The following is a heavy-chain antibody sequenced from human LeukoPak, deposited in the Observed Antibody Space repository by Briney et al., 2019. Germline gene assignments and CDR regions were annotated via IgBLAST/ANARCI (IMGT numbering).Heavy chain of an antibody. V-gene: IGHV3-23*01. CDR3: ASETETSSYCGGDCYSALDY. CDR1: GFTFSNSG. CDR2: ISGSGGNT. D-gene: IGHD2-21*02. J-gene: IGHJ4*02. Sequence: PGGSLRLSCAASGFTFSNSGMSWVRQAPGKGLEWVSTISGSGGNTYYADSVKGRFTISRDNSKNTLYLQMNSLRAEDTAIYYCASETETSSYCGGDCYSALDYWGQGTLVTVSS.